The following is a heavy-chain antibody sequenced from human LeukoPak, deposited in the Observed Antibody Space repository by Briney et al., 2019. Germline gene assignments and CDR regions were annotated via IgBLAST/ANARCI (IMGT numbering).Heavy chain of an antibody. CDR3: ARVRDRYNWNDFDY. D-gene: IGHD1-20*01. Sequence: GGSLRLSCAASGCTFDDYGMSWVRQAPGKGLEWVSGINWNGGSTGYADSVKGRFTISRDNAKNSLYLQMNSLRAEDTALYYCARVRDRYNWNDFDYWGQGTLVTVSS. CDR1: GCTFDDYG. J-gene: IGHJ4*02. CDR2: INWNGGST. V-gene: IGHV3-20*04.